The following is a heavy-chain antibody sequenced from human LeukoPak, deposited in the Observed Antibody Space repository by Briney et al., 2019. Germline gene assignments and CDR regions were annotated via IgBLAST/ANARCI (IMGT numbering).Heavy chain of an antibody. J-gene: IGHJ4*02. D-gene: IGHD6-6*01. V-gene: IGHV3-33*01. CDR3: ASGHSSSSFDY. CDR2: IWYDGSNK. Sequence: GGSLRLSCAASGFTFSSYGMHWVRQAPGKGLEWVAVIWYDGSNKYYADSVKGRFTISRDNSKNTLYLQMNSLRAEDTAVYYCASGHSSSSFDYWSQGTLVTVSS. CDR1: GFTFSSYG.